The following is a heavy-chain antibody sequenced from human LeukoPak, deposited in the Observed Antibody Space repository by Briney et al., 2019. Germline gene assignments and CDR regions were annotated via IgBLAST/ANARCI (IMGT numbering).Heavy chain of an antibody. Sequence: GASEKVSCKASRYRFNSYYMHWVRQAPGQGLEWMGIITPVGGGTNYAQKFQGRVTMTRDTSTSTVYMDLGSLRPEDTAVYFCARGNLGTTGTQHYFDSWGQGALVTVSS. CDR1: RYRFNSYY. V-gene: IGHV1-46*02. D-gene: IGHD1-1*01. J-gene: IGHJ4*02. CDR3: ARGNLGTTGTQHYFDS. CDR2: ITPVGGGT.